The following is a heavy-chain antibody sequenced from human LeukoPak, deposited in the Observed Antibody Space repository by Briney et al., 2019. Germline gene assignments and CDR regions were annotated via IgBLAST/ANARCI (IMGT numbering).Heavy chain of an antibody. CDR3: AREGNLLGRWFDP. J-gene: IGHJ5*02. V-gene: IGHV3-21*01. D-gene: IGHD1-7*01. Sequence: TAGGSPRLSCAASGFTFSSYSMHWVRQAPGKGLEWVASISSSGTYKFDSDSVRGRFTISRNNANNSLYLQMNSLRAEDTAVYYCAREGNLLGRWFDPWGQGTLVTVSS. CDR1: GFTFSSYS. CDR2: ISSSGTYK.